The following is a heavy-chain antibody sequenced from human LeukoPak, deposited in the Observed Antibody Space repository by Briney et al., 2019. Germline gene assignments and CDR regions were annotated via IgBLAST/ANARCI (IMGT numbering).Heavy chain of an antibody. D-gene: IGHD1-14*01. Sequence: SETLSLTCTVSGGSMNNYYWNWIRQPAGKGLEWIGHIYSSGSTNYNPSLKSRVTISIDTSKNQFFLKLSSVTAADTAVYYYARRTDYWGPGTLVTVSS. J-gene: IGHJ4*02. V-gene: IGHV4-4*07. CDR2: IYSSGST. CDR1: GGSMNNYY. CDR3: ARRTDY.